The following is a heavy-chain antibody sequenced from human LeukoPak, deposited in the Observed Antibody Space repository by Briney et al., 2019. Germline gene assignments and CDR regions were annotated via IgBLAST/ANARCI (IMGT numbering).Heavy chain of an antibody. V-gene: IGHV4-34*01. D-gene: IGHD3-10*01. CDR2: INHSGST. J-gene: IGHJ6*02. CDR3: ARGGRTTYYYDSGSYRARYYYRMDV. CDR1: GGSFSGYY. Sequence: SETLSLTCAVYGGSFSGYYWSWIRQPPGKGLEWIGEINHSGSTNYNPSLKSRVTISVDTSKNQFSLKLSSVTAADTAVYYCARGGRTTYYYDSGSYRARYYYRMDVWGQGTTVTVYS.